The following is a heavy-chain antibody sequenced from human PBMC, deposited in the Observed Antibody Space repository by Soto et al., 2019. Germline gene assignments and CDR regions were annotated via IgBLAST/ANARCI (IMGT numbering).Heavy chain of an antibody. CDR1: GFTLSRHT. D-gene: IGHD3-22*01. CDR2: IGSRTSDI. V-gene: IGHV3-21*01. CDR3: VRDYYDTSGYQNTFDM. Sequence: GWSLRLSCAASGFTLSRHTMNWVRQAPGKGLEWVSFIGSRTSDIYYADSVKGRFTISRDNAKNSLYLDLTRLRAEDTAVYFCVRDYYDTSGYQNTFDMWGQGTTVTVS. J-gene: IGHJ3*02.